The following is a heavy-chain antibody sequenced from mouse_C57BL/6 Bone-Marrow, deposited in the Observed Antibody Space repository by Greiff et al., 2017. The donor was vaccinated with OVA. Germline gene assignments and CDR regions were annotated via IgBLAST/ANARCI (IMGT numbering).Heavy chain of an antibody. J-gene: IGHJ4*01. CDR2: ISSGGSYT. CDR3: ARLMDY. CDR1: GFTFSSYG. V-gene: IGHV5-6*01. Sequence: EVKVVESGGDLVKPGVSLKLSCAASGFTFSSYGMSWVRQTPDKRLEWVATISSGGSYTYYPDSVKGRFTISRDNAKNTLYLQMSSLKSEDTAMYYCARLMDYWGQGTSVTVSS.